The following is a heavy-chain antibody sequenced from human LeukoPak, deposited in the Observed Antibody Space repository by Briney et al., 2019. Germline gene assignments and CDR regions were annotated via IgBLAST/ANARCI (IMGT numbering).Heavy chain of an antibody. J-gene: IGHJ5*02. CDR3: ASGIVVVPASNWFDP. CDR1: GGSISSSNW. CDR2: IYHSGST. D-gene: IGHD2-2*01. Sequence: PSETLSLTCAVSGGSISSSNWWSWVRQPPGKGLEWIGEIYHSGSTNYNPSLKSRVTISVDKSKNQFSLKLSSVTAADTAVYYCASGIVVVPASNWFDPWGQGTLVTVSS. V-gene: IGHV4-4*02.